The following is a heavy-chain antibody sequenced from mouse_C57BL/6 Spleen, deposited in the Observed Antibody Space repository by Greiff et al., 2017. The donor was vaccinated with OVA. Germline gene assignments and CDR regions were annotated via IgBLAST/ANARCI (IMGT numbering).Heavy chain of an antibody. CDR2: IDPSDSYT. CDR3: ARKGGYGYGVFDY. D-gene: IGHD2-2*01. V-gene: IGHV1-50*01. J-gene: IGHJ2*01. CDR1: GYTFTSYW. Sequence: QVQLQQPGAELVKPGASVKLSCKASGYTFTSYWMQWVKQRPGQGLEWIGEIDPSDSYTNYNQKFKGKATLTVDTSSSTAYMQLSSLTSEDSAVYYCARKGGYGYGVFDYWGKGTTLTVSS.